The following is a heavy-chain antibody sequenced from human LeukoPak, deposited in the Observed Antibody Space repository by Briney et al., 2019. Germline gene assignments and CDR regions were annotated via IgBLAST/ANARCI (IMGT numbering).Heavy chain of an antibody. CDR2: RRYDGSNK. J-gene: IGHJ6*03. CDR1: GFTFRSYG. Sequence: GGSLRLSCGASGFTFRSYGMHGVRQAPGKGLDGVAFRRYDGSNKYYADSVKGRFTISRDNSNNTLYLQMNSLRAEDTAVYYCAKDEPGPHITIFRVVIQDYYHMDVWGKGTTVTVSS. D-gene: IGHD3-3*01. CDR3: AKDEPGPHITIFRVVIQDYYHMDV. V-gene: IGHV3-30*02.